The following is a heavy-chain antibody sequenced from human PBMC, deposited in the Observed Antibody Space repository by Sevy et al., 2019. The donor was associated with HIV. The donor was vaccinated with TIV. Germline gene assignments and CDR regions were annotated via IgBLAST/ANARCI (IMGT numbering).Heavy chain of an antibody. CDR2: ISSSSSNI. V-gene: IGHV3-21*01. D-gene: IGHD3-10*01. J-gene: IGHJ6*02. Sequence: GGSLRLSCVGSGITFSYYSMNWVRQAPGKGLEWVSSISSSSSNIYYADSVKGRFTISRGNAKKSLYLQMNSLRAEDTAVYYCARDRDGSGSSGGYGMDVWGQGTTVTVSS. CDR3: ARDRDGSGSSGGYGMDV. CDR1: GITFSYYS.